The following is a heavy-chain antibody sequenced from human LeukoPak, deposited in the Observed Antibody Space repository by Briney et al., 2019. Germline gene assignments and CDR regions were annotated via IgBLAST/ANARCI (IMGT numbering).Heavy chain of an antibody. CDR1: GFTFSSYA. CDR3: AKDRHPVGWFDP. J-gene: IGHJ5*02. D-gene: IGHD2-2*01. CDR2: ISGSGGST. V-gene: IGHV3-23*01. Sequence: PGGSLRLSRAASGFTFSSYAMSWVRQAPGKGLEWVSAISGSGGSTYYADSVKGRFTISRDNSKNTLYLQVNSLRAEDTAVYYCAKDRHPVGWFDPWGQGTLVTVSS.